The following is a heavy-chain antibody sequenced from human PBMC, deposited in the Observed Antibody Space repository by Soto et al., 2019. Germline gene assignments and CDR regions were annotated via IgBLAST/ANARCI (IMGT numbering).Heavy chain of an antibody. J-gene: IGHJ4*02. D-gene: IGHD3-3*01. CDR1: GFAFSSYS. CDR2: ISSSSSTI. CDR3: ARDSVLRFLEWLSLGHYFDY. Sequence: PGGSLRLSCAASGFAFSSYSMNWVRQAPGKGLEWVSYISSSSSTIYYADSVKGRFTISRDNAKNSLYLQMNSLRDEDTAVYYCARDSVLRFLEWLSLGHYFDYWGQGTLVTVYS. V-gene: IGHV3-48*02.